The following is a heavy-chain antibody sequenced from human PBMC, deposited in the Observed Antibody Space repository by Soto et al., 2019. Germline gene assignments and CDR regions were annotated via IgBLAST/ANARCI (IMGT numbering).Heavy chain of an antibody. CDR2: FDPEDGET. Sequence: ASVKVSCKVSGYTLTELSMHWVRQAPGKGLEWMGGFDPEDGETIYAQKFQGRVTMTEDTSTDTAYMELSSLRSEDTAVYYCTTVGWVAPTLGAFDIWGQGTMDTVSS. CDR1: GYTLTELS. D-gene: IGHD2-15*01. J-gene: IGHJ3*02. V-gene: IGHV1-24*01. CDR3: TTVGWVAPTLGAFDI.